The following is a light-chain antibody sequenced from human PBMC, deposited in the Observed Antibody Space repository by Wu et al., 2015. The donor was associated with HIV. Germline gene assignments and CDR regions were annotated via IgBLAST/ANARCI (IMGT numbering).Light chain of an antibody. CDR1: RSVSNN. V-gene: IGKV3-15*01. CDR2: GAS. J-gene: IGKJ4*01. CDR3: QQYNNWPLT. Sequence: EIVMTQSPATLSLSPGERATLACRASRSVSNNLAWYQQKPGQAPRLLIYGASTRATGIPARFSGSGSGTGFTLTISSLQSEDFAVYYCQQYNNWPLTFGGGTKVDIK.